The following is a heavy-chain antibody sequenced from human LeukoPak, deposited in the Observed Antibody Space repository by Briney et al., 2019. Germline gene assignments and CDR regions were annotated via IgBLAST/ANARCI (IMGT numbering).Heavy chain of an antibody. J-gene: IGHJ4*02. CDR3: VEGLGH. Sequence: PGGSLRLSCAASGFDFNNNGMSWVRQAPGKGQEWVSSISGSGGDTYYADSVKGRFTISRDNSRNILYLQMNSLRAEDTAIYYCVEGLGHWGQGALVSVSS. CDR1: GFDFNNNG. V-gene: IGHV3-23*01. CDR2: ISGSGGDT.